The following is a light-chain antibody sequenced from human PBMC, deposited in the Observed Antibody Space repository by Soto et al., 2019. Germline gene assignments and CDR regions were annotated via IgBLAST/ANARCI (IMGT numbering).Light chain of an antibody. Sequence: DIQMTQSPSTLTASVGDRVTSACRASQSISSWLAWYQQKPGTAPKLLIYKASSLQSGVPSRFSGSGSGTEFTLTISSLQPDDFATDCCQRHVTAFRSCGQGTKEDIK. V-gene: IGKV1-5*03. CDR1: QSISSW. CDR2: KAS. J-gene: IGKJ1*01. CDR3: QRHVTAFRS.